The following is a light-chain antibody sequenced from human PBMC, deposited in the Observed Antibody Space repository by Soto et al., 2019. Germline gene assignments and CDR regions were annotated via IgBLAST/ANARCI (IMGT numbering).Light chain of an antibody. CDR1: QSVYNNY. CDR2: GAS. J-gene: IGKJ4*01. Sequence: EIVLTQSPGTLSSSAGERATLSCRASQSVYNNYIAWYQKKPGQSHSTVIYGASITATGIPARFSGSRSGKTFTPSISRLEYADSAVYYCQQYGSSLTFGGGTKVEIK. V-gene: IGKV3-20*01. CDR3: QQYGSSLT.